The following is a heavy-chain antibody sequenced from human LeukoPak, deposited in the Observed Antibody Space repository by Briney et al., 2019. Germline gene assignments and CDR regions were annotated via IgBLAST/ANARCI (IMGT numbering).Heavy chain of an antibody. CDR3: ARGASGWHVSVFDP. Sequence: SQTLSLTCVVSGVSVSSNTASWNWLRQSPSRVLEWLGRTYYRSKWYHDSAESVKSRLTINPDTSRNHVSLQLNSVTPEDTAVYYCARGASGWHVSVFDPWGQGTLVTVSS. CDR2: TYYRSKWYH. CDR1: GVSVSSNTAS. V-gene: IGHV6-1*01. J-gene: IGHJ5*02. D-gene: IGHD6-25*01.